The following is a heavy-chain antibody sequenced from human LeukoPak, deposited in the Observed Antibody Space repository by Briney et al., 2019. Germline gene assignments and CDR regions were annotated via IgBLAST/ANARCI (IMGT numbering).Heavy chain of an antibody. CDR1: GFTFSSYA. CDR2: ISYDGSNK. J-gene: IGHJ4*02. D-gene: IGHD4-17*01. V-gene: IGHV3-30*04. CDR3: AKGGLGMTTVTNFDY. Sequence: GRSLRLSCAASGFTFSSYAMHWVRQAPGKGLEWVAVISYDGSNKYYADSVKGRFTISRDNSKNTLYLQMNSLRAEDTAVYYCAKGGLGMTTVTNFDYWGQGTLVTVSS.